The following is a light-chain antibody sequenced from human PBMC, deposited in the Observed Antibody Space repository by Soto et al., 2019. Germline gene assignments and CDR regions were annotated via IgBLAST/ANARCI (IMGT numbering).Light chain of an antibody. CDR1: QSVSSN. CDR3: QQYNNWPWT. V-gene: IGKV3-15*01. CDR2: GAS. J-gene: IGKJ1*01. Sequence: EIVVTQSPATLSVSPGERATLSCRASQSVSSNLAWYQQKPGQAPRLLIYGASSRAAGMPARFSGSGAGTEFTLTISSLQSEDFAVYYCQQYNNWPWTFGQGTKVDI.